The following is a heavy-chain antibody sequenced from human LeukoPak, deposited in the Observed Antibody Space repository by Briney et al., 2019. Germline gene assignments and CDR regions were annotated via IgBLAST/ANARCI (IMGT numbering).Heavy chain of an antibody. D-gene: IGHD3-22*01. CDR3: ARDSANYYDSSGYGY. CDR1: GYTFTSYY. J-gene: IGHJ4*02. CDR2: INPSGGST. V-gene: IGHV1-46*01. Sequence: PGASVKVSCKASGYTFTSYYMHWVRQAPGQGLEWMGIINPSGGSTSYAQKFQGRVTVTRDTSTSTVYMELSSLRSEDTAVYYCARDSANYYDSSGYGYWGQGTLVTVSS.